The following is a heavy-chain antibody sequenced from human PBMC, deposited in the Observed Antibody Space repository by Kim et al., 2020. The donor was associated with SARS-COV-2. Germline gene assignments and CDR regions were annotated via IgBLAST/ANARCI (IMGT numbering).Heavy chain of an antibody. V-gene: IGHV3-23*01. D-gene: IGHD6-13*01. J-gene: IGHJ4*02. CDR2: ISGSGDTT. CDR3: AHTRQPDD. Sequence: GGSLRLSCAASGFTFSNYGRSWVRQAPGKGLEWVSGISGSGDTTSYADSVKGRFTISRDNSKNALYLQMSSLRAEDTAIYYCAHTRQPDDWGQGTLVTV. CDR1: GFTFSNYG.